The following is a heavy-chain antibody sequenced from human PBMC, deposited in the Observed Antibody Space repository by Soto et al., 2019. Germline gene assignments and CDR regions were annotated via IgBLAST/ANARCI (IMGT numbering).Heavy chain of an antibody. V-gene: IGHV3-53*02. CDR1: GFTVSSNY. D-gene: IGHD1-7*01. CDR3: ARDRNYNWYFDL. J-gene: IGHJ2*01. Sequence: EVQLVETGGGLIQPGGSLRLSCAASGFTVSSNYMSWVRQAPGKGLEWVSVIYSGGSTYYADSVKGRFTISRDNSKNTLYLQMNSMRAEDTAVYYCARDRNYNWYFDLWGRGTLVTVSS. CDR2: IYSGGST.